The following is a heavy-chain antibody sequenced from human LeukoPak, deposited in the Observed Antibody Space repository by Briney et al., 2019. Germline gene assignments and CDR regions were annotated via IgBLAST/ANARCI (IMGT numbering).Heavy chain of an antibody. CDR1: GGTFSTYA. CDR2: LSHAFGSA. CDR3: ASRLMVEMSTYFDY. Sequence: ASVKVSCKASGGTFSTYAISWVRPAPGQGLEWMGGLSHAFGSANYAQKFQGRVTITAHESTTTAYMELTNAKSEETAMYYCASRLMVEMSTYFDYWDQGTLVTVSS. D-gene: IGHD5-24*01. V-gene: IGHV1-69*01. J-gene: IGHJ4*02.